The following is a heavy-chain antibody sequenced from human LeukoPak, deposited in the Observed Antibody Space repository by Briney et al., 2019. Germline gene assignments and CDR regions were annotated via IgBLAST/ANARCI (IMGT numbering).Heavy chain of an antibody. J-gene: IGHJ6*02. CDR2: VKQDGSER. CDR3: AKDRSGSYSRYYYYGMDV. CDR1: GFTFSIYW. Sequence: GGSLRLSCAASGFTFSIYWMSWVRQAPGKGLEWVANVKQDGSERYYVDSVKGRFTLSRDNSKNTLYLQMNSLRAEDTAVYYCAKDRSGSYSRYYYYGMDVWGQGTTVTVSS. V-gene: IGHV3-7*03. D-gene: IGHD1-26*01.